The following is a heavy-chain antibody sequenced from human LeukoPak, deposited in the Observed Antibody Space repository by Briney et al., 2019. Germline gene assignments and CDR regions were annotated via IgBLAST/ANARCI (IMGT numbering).Heavy chain of an antibody. Sequence: SETLSLTCTVSGGSISSSSYYWGWIRQPPGKELEWIGSIYYSGSTYYNPSLKSRVTISVDTSKNQFSLKLSSVTAADTAVYYCAREALIYGDSGVSAFDIWGQGTMVTVSS. CDR1: GGSISSSSYY. CDR3: AREALIYGDSGVSAFDI. CDR2: IYYSGST. D-gene: IGHD4-17*01. J-gene: IGHJ3*02. V-gene: IGHV4-39*07.